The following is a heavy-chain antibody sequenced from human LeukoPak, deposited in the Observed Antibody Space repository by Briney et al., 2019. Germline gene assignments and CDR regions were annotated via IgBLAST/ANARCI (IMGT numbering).Heavy chain of an antibody. Sequence: GGCLRLSCAVSVFTFRSWAMRWVSQPSGRGLEWVSAMRGSGGHTYYADSVEGRLTISRDNSKNTLYLQMNSRRAGDTAVYYCAKAGGSGYYNDAFDIWGQGKMVTVSS. D-gene: IGHD3-22*01. CDR1: VFTFRSWA. V-gene: IGHV3-23*01. CDR2: MRGSGGHT. J-gene: IGHJ3*02. CDR3: AKAGGSGYYNDAFDI.